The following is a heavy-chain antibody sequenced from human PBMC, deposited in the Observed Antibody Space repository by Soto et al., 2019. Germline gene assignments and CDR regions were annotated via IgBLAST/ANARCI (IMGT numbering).Heavy chain of an antibody. CDR1: GFTFGDYS. J-gene: IGHJ4*02. CDR2: IRSKAYGGTT. V-gene: IGHV3-49*03. Sequence: GVSLRLSFTASGFTFGDYSMSWFRQAPGKGLEWVGFIRSKAYGGTTEYAASVKGRFTISRDDSNSIAYLQMNSLKTEDTAVYYCTQDRILHDSWGQGTLVTVSS. CDR3: TQDRILHDS.